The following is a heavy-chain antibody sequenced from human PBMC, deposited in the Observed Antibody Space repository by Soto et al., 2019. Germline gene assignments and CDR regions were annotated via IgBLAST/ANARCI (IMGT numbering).Heavy chain of an antibody. V-gene: IGHV6-1*01. CDR3: ARGEQYTGRIFDY. CDR2: TYYRSKWYY. CDR1: GDSVSSNSAG. Sequence: SRTLSLTCAITGDSVSSNSAGWSWVRQSPSRGLEWLGRTYYRSKWYYEYAVSVRGRITITPDTSKTQPSLQLTSVTPEDTAVYFCARGEQYTGRIFDYWGQGTLVTVSS. D-gene: IGHD1-26*01. J-gene: IGHJ4*01.